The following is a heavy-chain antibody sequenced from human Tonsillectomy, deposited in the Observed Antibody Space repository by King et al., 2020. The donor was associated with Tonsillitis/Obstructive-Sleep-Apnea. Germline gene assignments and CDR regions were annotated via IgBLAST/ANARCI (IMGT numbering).Heavy chain of an antibody. CDR2: ISGSGSLL. Sequence: VQLVESGGGLVKPGGSRRLSCAASGFNLGSYSMNWVRQAPGKGLEWVSLISGSGSLLYYADSVKGRFTISRDNAKNSLYLQMNSLRADDTAVYYCARESSPDIRFDPWGQGTLVTVSS. J-gene: IGHJ5*02. CDR3: ARESSPDIRFDP. V-gene: IGHV3-21*01. CDR1: GFNLGSYS. D-gene: IGHD2-15*01.